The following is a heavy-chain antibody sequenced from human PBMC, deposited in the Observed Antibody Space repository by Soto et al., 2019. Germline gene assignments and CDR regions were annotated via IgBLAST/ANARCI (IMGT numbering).Heavy chain of an antibody. CDR3: PQSDIVVVTAIAPPYWSFAL. V-gene: IGHV2-5*02. CDR2: IYWDDDK. J-gene: IGHJ2*01. CDR1: GFSLSTSGVG. D-gene: IGHD2-21*02. Sequence: QITLKESGPTLVKPTQTLTLTCTFSGFSLSTSGVGVGWIRQPPGKALEWLALIYWDDDKRYSPSLKSRLTNPKDTPKNQLVITMHNRDPVDTPQYFFPQSDIVVVTAIAPPYWSFALGGRATLVTASP.